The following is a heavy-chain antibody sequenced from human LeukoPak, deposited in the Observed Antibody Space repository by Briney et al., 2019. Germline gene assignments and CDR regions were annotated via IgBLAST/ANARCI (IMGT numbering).Heavy chain of an antibody. D-gene: IGHD3-10*01. CDR3: AIKRGLRESGWFDP. CDR2: INHSGST. V-gene: IGHV4-34*01. J-gene: IGHJ5*02. CDR1: GGSFSGYY. Sequence: KPSETLSLTCAVYGGSFSGYYWSWIRQPPGKGLEWIGGINHSGSTNYNPSLKSRVTISIDTSKNQFSLNVNSVTAADTAIYYCAIKRGLRESGWFDPWGQGALVTVSS.